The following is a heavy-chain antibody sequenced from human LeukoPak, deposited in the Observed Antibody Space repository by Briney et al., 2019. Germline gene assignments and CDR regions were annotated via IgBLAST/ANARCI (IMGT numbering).Heavy chain of an antibody. CDR2: FDPEDGET. CDR3: ATSPRSRTWYYYYGMDV. Sequence: GASVKVSCKVSGYTLTELSMHWVRQAPGKGLEWMGGFDPEDGETIYAQKFQGRVTMTEDTSTDTAYMELSSLRSEDTAVYYCATSPRSRTWYYYYGMDVWGQGTTVTISS. D-gene: IGHD1-7*01. V-gene: IGHV1-24*01. CDR1: GYTLTELS. J-gene: IGHJ6*02.